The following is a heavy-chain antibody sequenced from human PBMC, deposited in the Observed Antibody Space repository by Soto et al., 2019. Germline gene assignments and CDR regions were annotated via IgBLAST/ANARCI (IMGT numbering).Heavy chain of an antibody. Sequence: GASVNVSCKASGGTLSSYARSWVRQPPGQRLEWMGIIIPSFGTTSYAQKFQGRVTMTTDTSTSTVYMELSSLRSEDTAVYYCARDRLGIMVYAMQNYFQHWGQGTLVTVSS. J-gene: IGHJ1*01. CDR2: IIPSFGTT. D-gene: IGHD2-8*01. CDR3: ARDRLGIMVYAMQNYFQH. V-gene: IGHV1-69*05. CDR1: GGTLSSYA.